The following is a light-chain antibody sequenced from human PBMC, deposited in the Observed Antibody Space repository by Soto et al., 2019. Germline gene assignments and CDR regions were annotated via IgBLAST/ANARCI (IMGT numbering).Light chain of an antibody. V-gene: IGLV1-44*01. CDR2: NNN. Sequence: QSALTQPPSASGTPGQRVTISCSGGSSNIGRNSVSWYQQVQGTAPKLIIFNNNERPSGIPGRFSGSKSGASASLAIVGLQSEDEADYFCASWDDNLNGPLLFGGGTKLTV. J-gene: IGLJ2*01. CDR3: ASWDDNLNGPLL. CDR1: SSNIGRNS.